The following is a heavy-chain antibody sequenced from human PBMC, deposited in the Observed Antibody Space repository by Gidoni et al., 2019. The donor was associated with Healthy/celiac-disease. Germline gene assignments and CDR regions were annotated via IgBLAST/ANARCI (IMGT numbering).Heavy chain of an antibody. V-gene: IGHV1-3*01. CDR3: ARASRGSGWFTFDY. CDR1: GYTFTSYA. D-gene: IGHD6-19*01. J-gene: IGHJ4*02. Sequence: QVQLVQSGAEVKKPGASVKVSCKASGYTFTSYAMHWVRQAPGQRLEWMGGLNAGNGNTKYSQKFQGRVTITRDTSASTAYMELSSLRSEDTAVYYCARASRGSGWFTFDYWGQGTLVTVSS. CDR2: LNAGNGNT.